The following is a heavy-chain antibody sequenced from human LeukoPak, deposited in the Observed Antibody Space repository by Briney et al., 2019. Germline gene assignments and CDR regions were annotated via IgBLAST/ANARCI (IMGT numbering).Heavy chain of an antibody. CDR2: ISYDGSNK. Sequence: GGSLRLSCAASGFTFSSYAMHWVRQAPGKGLEWVAVISYDGSNKYYADSVKGRFTISRDNSKNTLYLQMNSLRAEDTAVYYCARGVGRGYSYGPYLWGRGTLVTVSS. D-gene: IGHD5-18*01. CDR1: GFTFSSYA. CDR3: ARGVGRGYSYGPYL. V-gene: IGHV3-30-3*01. J-gene: IGHJ2*01.